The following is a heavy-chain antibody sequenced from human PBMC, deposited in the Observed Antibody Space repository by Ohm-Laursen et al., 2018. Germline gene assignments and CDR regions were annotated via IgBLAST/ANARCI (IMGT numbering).Heavy chain of an antibody. Sequence: SLRLSCAASGFTFDDYAMHWVRQAPGKGLEWVSGISWNSGSIGYADSVKGRFTISRDNSKNTLYLQMNSLRAEDTAVYYCAKDPGVLALYYYYGMDVWGQGTTVTVSS. CDR2: ISWNSGSI. J-gene: IGHJ6*02. D-gene: IGHD2-8*01. CDR3: AKDPGVLALYYYYGMDV. CDR1: GFTFDDYA. V-gene: IGHV3-9*01.